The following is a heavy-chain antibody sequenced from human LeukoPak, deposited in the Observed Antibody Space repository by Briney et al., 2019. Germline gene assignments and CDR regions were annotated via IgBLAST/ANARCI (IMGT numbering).Heavy chain of an antibody. V-gene: IGHV1-2*02. J-gene: IGHJ4*02. Sequence: GASVKVSCKASGYTFTGYYMHWVRQAPGQGLEWMGWINPNSGGTNYAQKFQGRVTMTRDTSISTAYMELSRLRSDDTAVYYCARGLSSHYYDSSGYRWVQWFDYWGQGTLVTVSS. CDR3: ARGLSSHYYDSSGYRWVQWFDY. CDR2: INPNSGGT. D-gene: IGHD3-22*01. CDR1: GYTFTGYY.